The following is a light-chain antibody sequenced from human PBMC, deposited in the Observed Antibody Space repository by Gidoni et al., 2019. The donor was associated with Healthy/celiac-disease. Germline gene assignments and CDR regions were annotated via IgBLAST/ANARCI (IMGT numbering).Light chain of an antibody. V-gene: IGKV3-20*01. CDR3: QQYGSSPRT. Sequence: EIVLTQSPGILSLSPGERATLSCRASQSVSSSYLAWYQQKPGQAPRLLIYGASSRDTGIPDRFSGSGSGTDFTLTISRLEPEDFAVYYCQQYGSSPRTFGQGTKLEIK. J-gene: IGKJ2*01. CDR1: QSVSSSY. CDR2: GAS.